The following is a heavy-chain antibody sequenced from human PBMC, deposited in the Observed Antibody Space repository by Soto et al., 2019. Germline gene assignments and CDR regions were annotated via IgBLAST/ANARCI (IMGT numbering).Heavy chain of an antibody. Sequence: SQTLSLTCSVSGGSIGTDYWSWIRQPPGKRLQWIGYIYYSGSTKYNPSLKSSVTISLATSKNQFSLKLNSVTAADTALYYCAREWKYFDYWGQGILVTVSS. CDR3: AREWKYFDY. J-gene: IGHJ4*02. V-gene: IGHV4-59*01. CDR2: IYYSGST. D-gene: IGHD1-1*01. CDR1: GGSIGTDY.